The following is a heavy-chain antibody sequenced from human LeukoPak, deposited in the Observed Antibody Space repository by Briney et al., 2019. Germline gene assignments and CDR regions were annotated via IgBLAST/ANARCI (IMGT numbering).Heavy chain of an antibody. J-gene: IGHJ5*01. CDR3: ARPYSISWELDS. V-gene: IGHV3-48*04. CDR2: ICSSSSTI. CDR1: GFTFSSYS. Sequence: PGGSLRLSCAASGFTFSSYSMNWVRQAPGKGLEWVSYICSSSSTIYYADSVKGRFTISRDNAKNSLYLQMNSLRAEDTAVYYCARPYSISWELDSWGQGTLVTVSS. D-gene: IGHD6-13*01.